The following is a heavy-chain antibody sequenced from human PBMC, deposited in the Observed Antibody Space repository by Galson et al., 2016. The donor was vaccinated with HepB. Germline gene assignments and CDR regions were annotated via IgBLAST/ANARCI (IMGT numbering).Heavy chain of an antibody. CDR3: ARLQDRTYEEILTGDKKGYWFDP. D-gene: IGHD3-9*01. Sequence: SVKVSCKASGDSLSNCPITWVRQAPGQGLEWMGGVTPIFGTPNYAQKFLGRVTITADESTSTVYMELSSLRSEDTAVYYCARLQDRTYEEILTGDKKGYWFDPWGQGTLVTVSS. V-gene: IGHV1-69*13. CDR1: GDSLSNCP. J-gene: IGHJ5*02. CDR2: VTPIFGTP.